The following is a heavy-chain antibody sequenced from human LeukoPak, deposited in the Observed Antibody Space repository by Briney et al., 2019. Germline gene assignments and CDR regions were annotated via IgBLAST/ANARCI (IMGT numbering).Heavy chain of an antibody. CDR2: IDPSDSYT. CDR1: GYSFTSYW. D-gene: IGHD3-10*01. CDR3: AVMVRGVIRGDY. V-gene: IGHV5-10-1*01. Sequence: GESLKISCKGSGYSFTSYWISWVRQMPGKGLEWMGRIDPSDSYTNYSPSFQGHVTISAGKSISTAYLQWSSLKASDTAMYYCAVMVRGVIRGDYWGQGTLVTVSS. J-gene: IGHJ4*02.